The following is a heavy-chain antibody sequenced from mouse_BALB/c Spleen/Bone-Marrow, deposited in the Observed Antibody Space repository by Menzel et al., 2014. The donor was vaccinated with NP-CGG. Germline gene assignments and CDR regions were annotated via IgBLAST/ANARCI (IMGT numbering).Heavy chain of an antibody. CDR1: GYFITSGYY. CDR2: ISYDGGN. CDR3: ARGGLGYAMDY. Sequence: EVQLQQSGPGLVKPSQSLSLTCSVTGYFITSGYYWNWIRQFPGNKLEWMGYISYDGGNNYIPSLKHRISITRDTSKNQFFLKLNSVTAEDTATYYCARGGLGYAMDYWGQRTSVTVSS. D-gene: IGHD2-2*01. V-gene: IGHV3-6*02. J-gene: IGHJ4*01.